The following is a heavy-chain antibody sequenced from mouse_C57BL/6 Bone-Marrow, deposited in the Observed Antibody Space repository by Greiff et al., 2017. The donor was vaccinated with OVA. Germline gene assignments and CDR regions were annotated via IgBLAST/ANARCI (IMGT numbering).Heavy chain of an antibody. V-gene: IGHV1-82*01. CDR2: IYPGDGDT. J-gene: IGHJ3*01. CDR1: GYAFSSSW. Sequence: QVQLKESGPELVKPGASVKISCKASGYAFSSSWMNWVKQRPGKGLEWIGRIYPGDGDTNYNGKFKGKATLTADKSSSTAYMQLSSLTSEDSAVYFCAIYGTPFAYWGQGTLVTVSA. CDR3: AIYGTPFAY. D-gene: IGHD2-1*01.